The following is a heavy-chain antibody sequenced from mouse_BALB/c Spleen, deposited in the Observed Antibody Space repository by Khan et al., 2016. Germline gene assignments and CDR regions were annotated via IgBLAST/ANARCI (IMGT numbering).Heavy chain of an antibody. Sequence: VRLQQSGAELVKPGASVKLSCTASGFNIKDTYMHWVKQRPEQGLEWIGRIDPVNGNTKYDPKFLGKATLTADTSSITAYLQLSSLTSEDTAVYYCARGDMIALAYWGQGTLVTVSA. J-gene: IGHJ3*01. CDR1: GFNIKDTY. CDR3: ARGDMIALAY. D-gene: IGHD2-4*01. CDR2: IDPVNGNT. V-gene: IGHV14-3*02.